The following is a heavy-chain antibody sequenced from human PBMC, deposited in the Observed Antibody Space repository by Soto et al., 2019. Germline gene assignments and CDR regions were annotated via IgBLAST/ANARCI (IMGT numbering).Heavy chain of an antibody. D-gene: IGHD6-13*01. J-gene: IGHJ5*02. V-gene: IGHV5-10-1*01. CDR2: IDPSDSYT. CDR3: ARRHSSSSAFDP. Sequence: EVQLVQSGAEVKKPGESLRISCNGSGYRFTSYWINWVRQMPGKGLEWMGRIDPSDSYTNYSPSFQGHVTISADKSISTAYLQWSSLKASDTAMYYCARRHSSSSAFDPWGQGTLVTVSS. CDR1: GYRFTSYW.